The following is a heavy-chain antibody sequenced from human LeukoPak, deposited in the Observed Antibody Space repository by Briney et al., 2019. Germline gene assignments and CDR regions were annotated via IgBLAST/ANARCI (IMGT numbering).Heavy chain of an antibody. V-gene: IGHV3-11*01. CDR2: ISSSGSTI. J-gene: IGHJ4*02. CDR3: ARDRDEWEIGTHLDY. CDR1: GFTFSDYY. D-gene: IGHD1-26*01. Sequence: GGSLRLSCAASGFTFSDYYMSWLRQAPGKGLEWVSYISSSGSTIYYADSVKGRFTISRDNAKNSLYLQMNSLRAEDTAVYYCARDRDEWEIGTHLDYWGQGTLVTVSS.